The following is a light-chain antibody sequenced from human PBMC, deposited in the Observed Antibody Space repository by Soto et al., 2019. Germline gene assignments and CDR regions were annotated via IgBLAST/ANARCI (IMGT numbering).Light chain of an antibody. CDR3: AAWDGSLNAVV. J-gene: IGLJ2*01. V-gene: IGLV1-44*01. CDR1: SSNIGRNT. Sequence: QAVVTQPPSSSGTPGQRVTISCSGSSSNIGRNTVNWYHQLPGTAPKLLIYSSNQRPSGVPDRFSGSKYGTSASLAISGLQSEDEADYYCAAWDGSLNAVVFGGGTQLTVL. CDR2: SSN.